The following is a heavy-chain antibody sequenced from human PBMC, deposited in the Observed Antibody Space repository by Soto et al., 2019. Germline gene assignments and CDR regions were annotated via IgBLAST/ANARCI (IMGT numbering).Heavy chain of an antibody. V-gene: IGHV1-2*04. Sequence: ASVKVSCKASGYTFTGYYMHWVRQAPGQRLEWMGWINPNSGGTNYAQKFQGWVTMTRDTSISTAYMELSRLRSDDTAVYYCARVKRGSSSWHGAFDIWGKGTMVTV. D-gene: IGHD6-13*01. CDR3: ARVKRGSSSWHGAFDI. J-gene: IGHJ3*02. CDR2: INPNSGGT. CDR1: GYTFTGYY.